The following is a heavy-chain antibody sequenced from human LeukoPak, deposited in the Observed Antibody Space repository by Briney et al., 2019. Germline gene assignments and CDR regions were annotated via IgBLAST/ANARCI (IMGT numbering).Heavy chain of an antibody. CDR2: IYYSGST. J-gene: IGHJ4*02. CDR3: AILEAAGRYFDY. D-gene: IGHD2-15*01. V-gene: IGHV4-59*08. CDR1: GGSISSYY. Sequence: SETLSLTCTVSGGSISSYYWSWIRQPPGKGLEWIGYIYYSGSTNYNPSLKSRVTISVDTSKNQFSLKLSSVTAADTAVYYCAILEAAGRYFDYWGQGTLVTVSS.